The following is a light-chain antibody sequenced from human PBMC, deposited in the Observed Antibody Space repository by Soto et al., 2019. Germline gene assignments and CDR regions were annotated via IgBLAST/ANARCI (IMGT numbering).Light chain of an antibody. CDR2: SNN. CDR1: SSNIGSNT. J-gene: IGLJ1*01. CDR3: AAWDDSLNARYV. V-gene: IGLV1-44*01. Sequence: QSVLTQPPSASGTPGQRVTISCSGSSSNIGSNTVNWYQQLPGTAPKLLIYSNNPRPSGVPDRFSGSKSGTSASLAISGLQSEDEADYYCAAWDDSLNARYVFGTGTKLTGL.